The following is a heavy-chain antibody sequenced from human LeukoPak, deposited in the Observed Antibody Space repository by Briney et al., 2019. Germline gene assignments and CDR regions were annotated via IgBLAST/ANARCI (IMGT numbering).Heavy chain of an antibody. D-gene: IGHD4-17*01. Sequence: PGGSLRLSCAASGFTFRSYGMHWVRQAPVKGLEWVAFIRYDGSKIYYADSVNGRFTISRDDSKNTLYLQMNSLRAEDTALYYCAKATKDYGDYFDYRGQGTLVTVSS. V-gene: IGHV3-30*02. CDR1: GFTFRSYG. CDR2: IRYDGSKI. J-gene: IGHJ4*02. CDR3: AKATKDYGDYFDY.